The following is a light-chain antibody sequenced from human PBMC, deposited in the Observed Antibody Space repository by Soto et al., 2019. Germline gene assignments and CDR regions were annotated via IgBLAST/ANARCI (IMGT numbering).Light chain of an antibody. J-gene: IGKJ3*01. CDR2: DAS. CDR3: QQRRNWPGA. CDR1: QSVSTY. V-gene: IGKV3-11*01. Sequence: EIVLTQSTATLSLSPGERATLSCRASQSVSTYLAWYQQKPGQAPRLLIYDASNRATGIPARFSGSGSGTDFTLTINSLAPEDFAVYYCQQRRNWPGAFGPGTKLDIK.